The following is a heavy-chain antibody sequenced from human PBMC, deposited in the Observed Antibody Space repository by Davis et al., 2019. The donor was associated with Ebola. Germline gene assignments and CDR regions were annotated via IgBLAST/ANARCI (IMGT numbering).Heavy chain of an antibody. Sequence: ASVTVSCKASGYTFTNYYMHWVRQAPGQGLEWMGMINPNDGRTIYAQKFQGRVTVTRDTSTTTAYMELSRLRSDDTAVYYCARYTMLGDYWGQGTLVTVSS. CDR1: GYTFTNYY. D-gene: IGHD2-2*02. V-gene: IGHV1-46*01. CDR2: INPNDGRT. CDR3: ARYTMLGDY. J-gene: IGHJ4*02.